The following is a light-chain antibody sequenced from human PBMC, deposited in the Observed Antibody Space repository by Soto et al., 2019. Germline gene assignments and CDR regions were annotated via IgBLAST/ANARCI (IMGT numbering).Light chain of an antibody. CDR3: QQYREWPLT. CDR1: KSVNNN. J-gene: IGKJ4*01. Sequence: EIVMTQSPATLSVSQGETATLSCRASKSVNNNLAWYQQKPGQAPRLLIYRTSTRATGVPARISGSGSGTEFTLTISSLQSEDFAVFYWQQYREWPLTFGGGTNVELK. CDR2: RTS. V-gene: IGKV3-15*01.